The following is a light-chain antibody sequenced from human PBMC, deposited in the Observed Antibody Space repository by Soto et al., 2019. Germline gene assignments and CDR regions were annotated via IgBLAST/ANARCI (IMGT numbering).Light chain of an antibody. J-gene: IGKJ4*01. CDR1: QSVLYSSKNKNS. V-gene: IGKV4-1*01. Sequence: DIVMTQSPDSLAVSLGERATINCKSSQSVLYSSKNKNSLVWYQQKPGQPPKLLIYWASTRESGVPDRFSGSGSGTDFTLTISSLQAEDVAVYYCQQHYSDPPTFGGGTKVEIK. CDR3: QQHYSDPPT. CDR2: WAS.